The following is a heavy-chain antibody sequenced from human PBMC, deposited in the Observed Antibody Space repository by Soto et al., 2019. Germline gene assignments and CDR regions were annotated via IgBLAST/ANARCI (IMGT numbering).Heavy chain of an antibody. CDR1: GFTFSSYW. CDR3: ARDGFKGYIEPTLVDY. D-gene: IGHD5-12*01. Sequence: GGSLRLSCAASGFTFSSYWMHWVRQAPGKGLVWVSRINSDGSSTSYADSVKGRFTISRDNAKNTLYLQMNSLRAEDTAVYYCARDGFKGYIEPTLVDYWGQGTLVTVSS. CDR2: INSDGSST. J-gene: IGHJ4*02. V-gene: IGHV3-74*01.